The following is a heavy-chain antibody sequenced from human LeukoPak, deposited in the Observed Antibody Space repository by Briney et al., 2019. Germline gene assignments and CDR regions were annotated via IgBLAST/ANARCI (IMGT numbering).Heavy chain of an antibody. Sequence: SETLSLTCTVSGGSISSHYWSWIRQPPGKGLEWIGYIYYSGSTSYNPSLESRVTILVDMSKNQFSLKLRYVTAADTAVYYCASSFPGSSLGFFDYWGQGTLVTVSS. CDR3: ASSFPGSSLGFFDY. CDR2: IYYSGST. D-gene: IGHD6-6*01. V-gene: IGHV4-59*11. CDR1: GGSISSHY. J-gene: IGHJ4*02.